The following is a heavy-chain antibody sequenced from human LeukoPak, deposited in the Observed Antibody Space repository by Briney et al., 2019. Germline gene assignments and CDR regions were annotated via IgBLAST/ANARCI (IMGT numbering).Heavy chain of an antibody. D-gene: IGHD5-24*01. CDR1: XYTFXXXY. V-gene: IGHV1-2*02. CDR2: INPNSGGT. J-gene: IGHJ4*02. CDR3: ARDRDGYNNIDY. Sequence: SVTVSXXXXXYTFXXXYMHWVRQAPGQGLEWMGWINPNSGGTNYAQKFQGRVTMTRDTSINTAYMELSRLRSDDTAVYYCARDRDGYNNIDYWGQGTLVTVSS.